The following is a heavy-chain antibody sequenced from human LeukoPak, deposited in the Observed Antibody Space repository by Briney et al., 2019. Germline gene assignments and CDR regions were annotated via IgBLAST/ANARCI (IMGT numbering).Heavy chain of an antibody. Sequence: ASVNVSCKASGYTFTGYYIHWVRQAPGQGLEWMGWINPNSGGTNYAQKFQGRVTMTRDTSITTAYMELSRLTSDDTTIYYCATTLHIVVVTWHAFDIWGQGTMVAVSS. D-gene: IGHD2-21*02. J-gene: IGHJ3*02. CDR1: GYTFTGYY. CDR3: ATTLHIVVVTWHAFDI. CDR2: INPNSGGT. V-gene: IGHV1-2*02.